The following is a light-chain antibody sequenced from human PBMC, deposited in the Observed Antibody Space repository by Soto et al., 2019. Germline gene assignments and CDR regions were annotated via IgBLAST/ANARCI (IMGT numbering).Light chain of an antibody. CDR3: MQALQAPFT. V-gene: IGKV2-28*01. J-gene: IGKJ3*01. CDR1: QSLLHSNGYNY. CDR2: AGS. Sequence: EIVMTQSPLSLPVTPGEPASISCKSSQSLLHSNGYNYLDWYLQKPGQSPQLLIYAGSNRASGVPDRLSSSGSGPDFTLKISRVEAEDVAVYYCMQALQAPFTFGPGTKVDIK.